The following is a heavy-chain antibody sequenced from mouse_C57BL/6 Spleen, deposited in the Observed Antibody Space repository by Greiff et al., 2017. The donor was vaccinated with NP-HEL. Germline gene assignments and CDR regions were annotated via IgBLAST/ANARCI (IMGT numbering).Heavy chain of an antibody. V-gene: IGHV5-4*01. CDR3: ARDDGYAIDY. D-gene: IGHD2-3*01. CDR2: ISDGGSYT. Sequence: EVKLMESGGGLVKPGGSLKLSCAASGFTFSSYAMSWVRQTPEKRLEWVATISDGGSYTYYPDNVKGRFTISRDNAKNNLYLQMSHLKSEDTAMSYCARDDGYAIDYWGQGTTLTVSS. CDR1: GFTFSSYA. J-gene: IGHJ2*01.